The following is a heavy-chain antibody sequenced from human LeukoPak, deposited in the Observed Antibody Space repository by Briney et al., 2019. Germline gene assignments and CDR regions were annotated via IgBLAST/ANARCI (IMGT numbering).Heavy chain of an antibody. V-gene: IGHV3-21*01. Sequence: GGSLRLSSAAPGFTFIGYTISGVSQGPGKGLELVSSISSSSTYIYYADSVKGRFVISRDSANNSVYLQMNSLRAEDTAVYYCSRDGIFTGWGQGTLVTVSS. D-gene: IGHD3-3*01. CDR1: GFTFIGYT. CDR2: ISSSSTYI. CDR3: SRDGIFTG. J-gene: IGHJ4*02.